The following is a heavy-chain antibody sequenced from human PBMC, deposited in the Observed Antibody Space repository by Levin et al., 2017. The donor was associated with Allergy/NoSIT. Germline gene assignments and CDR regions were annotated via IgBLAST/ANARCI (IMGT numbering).Heavy chain of an antibody. Sequence: PGGSLRLSCAASGFTFDDYAMHWVRQAPGKGLEWVSGISWNSGSIGYADSVKGRFTISRDNAKNSLYLQMNSLRAEDTALYYCAKVSTRLNLLWGAFDIWGQGTMVTVSS. CDR2: ISWNSGSI. CDR3: AKVSTRLNLLWGAFDI. D-gene: IGHD3-10*01. V-gene: IGHV3-9*01. CDR1: GFTFDDYA. J-gene: IGHJ3*02.